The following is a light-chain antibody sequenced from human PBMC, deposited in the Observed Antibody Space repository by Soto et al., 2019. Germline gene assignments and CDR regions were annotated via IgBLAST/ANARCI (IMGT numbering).Light chain of an antibody. CDR2: DVI. Sequence: QSALTQPASVSGSPGQSITISCTGTSSDVGGYNYVSWYQQHPGKAPKLMIYDVINRPSGVSNRFSGSKSGNTASLTISGLEDEDEADYYCSSYTSSSGVFGGGTKLTVL. CDR1: SSDVGGYNY. V-gene: IGLV2-14*01. J-gene: IGLJ2*01. CDR3: SSYTSSSGV.